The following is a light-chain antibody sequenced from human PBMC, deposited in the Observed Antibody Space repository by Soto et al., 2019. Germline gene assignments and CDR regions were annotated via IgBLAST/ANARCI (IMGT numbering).Light chain of an antibody. J-gene: IGLJ1*01. Sequence: QSVLTQPPSASGTPGQRVTISCSGSNSNIGSNTINWYQQLPGTAPKLLIYSNNQRPSGVPDRFSGSKSGTSASLAISGLQSEDEADYYCAEWDDSLNGYVFGTGTKLTVL. V-gene: IGLV1-44*01. CDR2: SNN. CDR1: NSNIGSNT. CDR3: AEWDDSLNGYV.